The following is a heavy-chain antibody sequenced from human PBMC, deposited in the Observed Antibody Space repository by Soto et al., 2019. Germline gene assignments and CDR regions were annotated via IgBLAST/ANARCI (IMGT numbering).Heavy chain of an antibody. V-gene: IGHV3-49*03. D-gene: IGHD2-2*01. Sequence: GGSLRLSCTASGFTFGDYAMSWFRQAPGKGLEWVGFIRSKAYGGTTEYAASVKGRFTISRDDSKSIAYLQMNSLKTEDTAVYYCTRAGRKVPAAMRIYYYYYYMDVWGKGTTVTVSS. CDR1: GFTFGDYA. CDR2: IRSKAYGGTT. J-gene: IGHJ6*03. CDR3: TRAGRKVPAAMRIYYYYYYMDV.